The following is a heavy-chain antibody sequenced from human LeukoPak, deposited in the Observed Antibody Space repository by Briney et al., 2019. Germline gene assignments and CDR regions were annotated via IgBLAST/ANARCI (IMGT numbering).Heavy chain of an antibody. Sequence: SETLSLTCTVSSGSISSYYCSWIRQPPGKGLEWIGYTYYSGTTKYNPSLKSRVTISADTSKNQFSLKLRSLTAADTAVYYCARHLGVAVAADAFDIWGQGTKVNVSS. CDR2: TYYSGTT. V-gene: IGHV4-59*08. CDR1: SGSISSYY. D-gene: IGHD6-19*01. J-gene: IGHJ3*02. CDR3: ARHLGVAVAADAFDI.